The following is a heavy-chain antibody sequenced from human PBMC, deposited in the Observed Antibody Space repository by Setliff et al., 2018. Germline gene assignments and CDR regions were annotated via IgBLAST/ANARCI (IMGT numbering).Heavy chain of an antibody. CDR1: DGSSSSHY. V-gene: IGHV4-59*11. CDR2: THFSGTT. D-gene: IGHD2-15*01. J-gene: IGHJ4*02. CDR3: ARENGYCSGGACYFMFDY. Sequence: SETLSLTCTVSDGSSSSHYWSWIRQPPGKGLEWIGYTHFSGTTNYNPSLKSRVTLSLDTSKNQFSLELSSVTAADTAMYYCARENGYCSGGACYFMFDYWGQGTLVTVSS.